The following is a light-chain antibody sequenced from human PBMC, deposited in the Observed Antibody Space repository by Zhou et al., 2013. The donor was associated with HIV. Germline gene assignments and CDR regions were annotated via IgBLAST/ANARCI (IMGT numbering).Light chain of an antibody. CDR3: QKYDSAPLT. V-gene: IGKV1-27*01. CDR2: AAS. J-gene: IGKJ4*01. Sequence: DIQMTQSPSSLSASVGDRVTITCRASQAISNNLAWYQQKPGKVPKLLIYAASTLQSGVPSRFSGSGSGTDFTLTISNLQPEDFATYYCQKYDSAPLTFGRRD. CDR1: QAISNN.